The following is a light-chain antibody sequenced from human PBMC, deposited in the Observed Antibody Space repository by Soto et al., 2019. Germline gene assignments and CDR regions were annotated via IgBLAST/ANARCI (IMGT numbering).Light chain of an antibody. V-gene: IGKV1-5*01. CDR2: DAS. J-gene: IGKJ1*01. CDR1: QSINNR. CDR3: QQYYDYPWT. Sequence: DIQMTQSPFTLSASVGDRVTITCRASQSINNRLAWHQQKPGKAPKVLIYDASNLKSGVPSRFSGSGSGTEFTLTISSLQPDDFATYYCQQYYDYPWTFAQGTKLDIK.